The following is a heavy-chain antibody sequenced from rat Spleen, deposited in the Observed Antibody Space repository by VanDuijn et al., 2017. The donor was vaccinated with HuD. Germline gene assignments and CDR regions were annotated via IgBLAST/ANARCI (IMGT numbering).Heavy chain of an antibody. Sequence: EVQLVESGGGLVQPGRSMKLSCAASGLSFSNYDMAWVRQAPTKGLEWVASISYDGSGTYYRDSVKGRFTISRDNAKSTLYLQMDSLRYEDTATYYCARHNTGYYFESWGQAVMVTVSS. CDR1: GLSFSNYD. V-gene: IGHV5-25*01. D-gene: IGHD4-2*01. CDR2: ISYDGSGT. CDR3: ARHNTGYYFES. J-gene: IGHJ2*01.